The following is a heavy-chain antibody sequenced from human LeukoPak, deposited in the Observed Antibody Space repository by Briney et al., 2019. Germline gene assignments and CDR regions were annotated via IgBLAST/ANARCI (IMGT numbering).Heavy chain of an antibody. CDR3: AKARYSSGWYFGA. CDR1: GFTFNRYW. CDR2: IKQDGSAK. Sequence: GGSLRLSCAASGFTFNRYWMSWVRQAPGKELQWVANIKQDGSAKYYVDSVKGRFTISRDNSKNTLYLQMNSLRAEDTALYYCAKARYSSGWYFGAWGQGTLVTVSS. V-gene: IGHV3-7*03. J-gene: IGHJ5*02. D-gene: IGHD6-19*01.